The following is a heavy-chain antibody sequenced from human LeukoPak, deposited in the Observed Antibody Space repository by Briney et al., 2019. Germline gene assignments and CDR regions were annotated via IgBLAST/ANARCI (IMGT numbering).Heavy chain of an antibody. V-gene: IGHV3-23*01. CDR3: AKAPVTTCSGAYCYPFDY. D-gene: IGHD2-15*01. CDR1: GFTLSSYA. Sequence: GGSLRLSCAASGFTLSSYAMSWVRQGPGKGLEWVSAISVSGNTYHADSVKGRFTISRDSSKNTLYLQMNSLRDEDAAVYYCAKAPVTTCSGAYCYPFDYWGQGTLVTVSS. J-gene: IGHJ4*02. CDR2: ISVSGNT.